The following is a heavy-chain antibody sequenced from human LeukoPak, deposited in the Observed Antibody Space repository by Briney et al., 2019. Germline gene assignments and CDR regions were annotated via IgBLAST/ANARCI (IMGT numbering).Heavy chain of an antibody. J-gene: IGHJ4*02. CDR1: GYSISSGHF. D-gene: IGHD3-16*01. V-gene: IGHV4-38-2*02. Sequence: PSETLSLTCTVSGYSISSGHFWSWIRQPPGKGLEWIGSIYDSGSTYYNPPLRSRVSVSADTSKNHFSLELSSVTAADTAVYYCASVGGGSPYWGQGTLVTVSS. CDR3: ASVGGGSPY. CDR2: IYDSGST.